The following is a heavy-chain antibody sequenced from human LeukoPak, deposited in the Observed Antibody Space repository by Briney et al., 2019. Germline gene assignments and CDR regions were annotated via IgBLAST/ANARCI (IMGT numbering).Heavy chain of an antibody. J-gene: IGHJ4*02. V-gene: IGHV4-59*08. CDR2: ISFSGIT. Sequence: SETLSLTCTVSGGSISPYYWSWIRQPPGRGLEWIGHISFSGITHYNASLKSRVTMSVDTSRNHFSLILSSVTAAGTALYYCVRHAGGTTYDYWGQGTLVTVSS. D-gene: IGHD3-16*01. CDR3: VRHAGGTTYDY. CDR1: GGSISPYY.